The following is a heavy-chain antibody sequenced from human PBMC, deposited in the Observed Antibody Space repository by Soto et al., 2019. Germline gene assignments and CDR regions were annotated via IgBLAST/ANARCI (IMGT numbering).Heavy chain of an antibody. CDR3: ARGRYDILTGYYIRARYYFDY. V-gene: IGHV4-34*01. D-gene: IGHD3-9*01. CDR1: GGSFSGYY. CDR2: INHSGST. Sequence: PSETLSLTWAVYGGSFSGYYWIWIRQPPGKGLEWIGEINHSGSTNYNPSLKSRVTISVDTSKNQFSLKLSSVTAADTAVCYCARGRYDILTGYYIRARYYFDYWGQGTLVTVSS. J-gene: IGHJ4*02.